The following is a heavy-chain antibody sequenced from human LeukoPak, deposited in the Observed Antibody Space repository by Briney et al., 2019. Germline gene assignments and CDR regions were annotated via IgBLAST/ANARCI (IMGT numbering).Heavy chain of an antibody. CDR1: GFTFDDYA. CDR3: ARVSREGSSGWYYRYFDY. D-gene: IGHD6-19*01. CDR2: ISWNGGST. J-gene: IGHJ4*02. V-gene: IGHV3-20*04. Sequence: GGSLRLSCAASGFTFDDYAMHWVRQAPGKGLEWVSGISWNGGSTGYADSVKGRFTISRDNAKNSLYLQMNSLRAEDTALYYCARVSREGSSGWYYRYFDYWGQGALVTVSS.